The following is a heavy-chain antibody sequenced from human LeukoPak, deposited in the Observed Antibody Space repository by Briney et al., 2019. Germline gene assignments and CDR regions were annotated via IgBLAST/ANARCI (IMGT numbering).Heavy chain of an antibody. J-gene: IGHJ5*02. Sequence: SETLSLTCTVSGGSISSYYWSWIRQPPGKGLEWIGYIYYSGSTNYNPSLKSRVNISVDTSKNQFSLKLSSVTAADTAVYYCARGLEQWPWSNAEGTWGQGTLVTVSS. D-gene: IGHD6-19*01. V-gene: IGHV4-59*01. CDR3: ARGLEQWPWSNAEGT. CDR1: GGSISSYY. CDR2: IYYSGST.